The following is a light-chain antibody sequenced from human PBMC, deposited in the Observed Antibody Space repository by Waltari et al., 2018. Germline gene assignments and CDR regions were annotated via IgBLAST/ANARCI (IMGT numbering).Light chain of an antibody. Sequence: QSALTQPASVSGSPGQSITISCTGSSSNIGSQSYVSWYQQHAGKAPKPLVSDVNQRPSGIARRFSGSKAGNTASLTISGLQAEDEADYYCSSFTTSSTWVFGGGTQLTVL. CDR1: SSNIGSQSY. CDR3: SSFTTSSTWV. CDR2: DVN. V-gene: IGLV2-14*03. J-gene: IGLJ3*02.